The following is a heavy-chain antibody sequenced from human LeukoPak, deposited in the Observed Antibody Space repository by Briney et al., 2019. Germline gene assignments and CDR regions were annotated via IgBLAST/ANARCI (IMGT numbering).Heavy chain of an antibody. CDR3: ARVGRGSGWYFDL. CDR2: IIPIFGTA. Sequence: ASVKVSCKASGGTFISYVISWVRQAPGQGLEWMGGIIPIFGTANYAQKFQGRVTITADESTSTAYMELSSLRSEDTAVYYCARVGRGSGWYFDLWGRGTLVTVSS. J-gene: IGHJ2*01. D-gene: IGHD6-19*01. V-gene: IGHV1-69*13. CDR1: GGTFISYV.